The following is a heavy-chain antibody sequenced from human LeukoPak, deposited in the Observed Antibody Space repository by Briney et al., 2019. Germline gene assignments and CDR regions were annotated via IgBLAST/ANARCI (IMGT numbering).Heavy chain of an antibody. Sequence: GGSLRLSCAASGFTFSSYSMNWVRQAPGKGLEWVSDISGSGSNTYYADSVKGRFTISRDNSKNTLYLQMNSLRVEDTAVYYCAKKYSTGLDPWGQGTLVTVSS. J-gene: IGHJ5*02. CDR3: AKKYSTGLDP. CDR2: ISGSGSNT. CDR1: GFTFSSYS. V-gene: IGHV3-23*01. D-gene: IGHD1-26*01.